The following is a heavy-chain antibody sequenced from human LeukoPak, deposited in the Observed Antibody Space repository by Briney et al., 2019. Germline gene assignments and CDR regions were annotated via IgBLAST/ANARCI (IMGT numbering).Heavy chain of an antibody. J-gene: IGHJ6*03. CDR2: IIPIFGTA. V-gene: IGHV1-69*05. Sequence: ASVKVSCKASGGTFSSYAISWVRQAPGQGLEWMGRIIPIFGTANYAQKFQGRVTITTDESTSTAYMELSSLRSEDTAVYYCARAYSSSWSGFYYYYYMDVWGKGTTVTVSS. CDR1: GGTFSSYA. CDR3: ARAYSSSWSGFYYYYYMDV. D-gene: IGHD6-13*01.